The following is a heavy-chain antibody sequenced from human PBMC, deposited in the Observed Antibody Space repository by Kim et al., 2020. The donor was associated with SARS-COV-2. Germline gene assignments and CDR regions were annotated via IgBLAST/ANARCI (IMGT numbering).Heavy chain of an antibody. J-gene: IGHJ6*02. V-gene: IGHV3-23*01. D-gene: IGHD1-26*01. Sequence: GGSLRLSCAASGFTFSSYAITWVRQAPGKGLEWVSFIGGSGDSTFYAGSVKGRFTISRDNSKNTLYLQTNSLRVEDTAVYYCARDSSGSYYSGMDVWGQG. CDR1: GFTFSSYA. CDR3: ARDSSGSYYSGMDV. CDR2: IGGSGDST.